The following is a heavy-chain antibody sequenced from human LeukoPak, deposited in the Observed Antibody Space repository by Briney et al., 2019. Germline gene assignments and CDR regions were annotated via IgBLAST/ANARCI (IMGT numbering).Heavy chain of an antibody. CDR2: IKQDGSEK. Sequence: PGGSLRLSCAASGFTFSSYWMSWVRQAPGKGLEWVANIKQDGSEKYYVDSVKGRFTISRDNAKNSLYLQMNSLRAEDTAVYYCAKAESYYDNSGYYYGEYFQHWGQGTLVTVSS. CDR3: AKAESYYDNSGYYYGEYFQH. CDR1: GFTFSSYW. J-gene: IGHJ1*01. D-gene: IGHD3-22*01. V-gene: IGHV3-7*01.